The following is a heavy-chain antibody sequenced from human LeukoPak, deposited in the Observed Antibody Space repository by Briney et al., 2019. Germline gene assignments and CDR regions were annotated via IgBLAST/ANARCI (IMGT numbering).Heavy chain of an antibody. CDR1: GDSVSSNSAA. J-gene: IGHJ4*02. CDR3: AREVHSGYYFDY. V-gene: IGHV6-1*01. CDR2: AYYMSKWFN. D-gene: IGHD6-25*01. Sequence: SQTLSLTCAISGDSVSSNSAAWSWIRQSPSRGLEWLGRAYYMSKWFNNYAVSMKSRMTINPDTSNNQFSLHLNSVTPEDTAVYYCAREVHSGYYFDYWGQGTLVTASS.